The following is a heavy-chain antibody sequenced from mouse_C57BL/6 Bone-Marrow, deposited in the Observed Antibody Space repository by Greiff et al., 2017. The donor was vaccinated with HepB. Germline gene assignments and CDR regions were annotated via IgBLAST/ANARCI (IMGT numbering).Heavy chain of an antibody. D-gene: IGHD1-1*01. Sequence: EVQLQESGPGLVKPSQSLSLTCSVTGYSITSGYYWNWIRQFPGNKLEWMGYISYDGSNNYNPSLKNRISITRDTSKNQFFLKLNSVTTEDTATYYCARSSLAYWGQGTLVTVSA. V-gene: IGHV3-6*01. J-gene: IGHJ3*01. CDR2: ISYDGSN. CDR3: ARSSLAY. CDR1: GYSITSGYY.